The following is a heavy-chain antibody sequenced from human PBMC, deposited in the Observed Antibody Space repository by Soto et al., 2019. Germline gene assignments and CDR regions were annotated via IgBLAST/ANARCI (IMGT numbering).Heavy chain of an antibody. J-gene: IGHJ4*02. CDR1: GGSFSGYY. D-gene: IGHD3-3*01. CDR3: ARSFYDFWSGYYTGCFGY. V-gene: IGHV4-34*01. CDR2: INHSGST. Sequence: QVQLQQWGAGLLKPSETLSLTCAVYGGSFSGYYWSWIRQPPGKGLEWIGEINHSGSTNYNPSLKRRVTLSVDTAKNQFSLKLRSVTAADTAVYYCARSFYDFWSGYYTGCFGYWGQGTLVTVSS.